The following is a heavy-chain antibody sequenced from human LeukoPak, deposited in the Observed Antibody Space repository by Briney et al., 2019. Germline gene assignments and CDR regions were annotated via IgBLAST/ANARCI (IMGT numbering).Heavy chain of an antibody. CDR3: AKGRSSYPMDYIFDF. CDR2: ISYDGSNA. V-gene: IGHV3-30-3*01. CDR1: GFTFSDYA. Sequence: GGSLRLSCAASGFTFSDYAMYWVRQAPGKGLEWVAVISYDGSNAYYADSVKGRFTISRDNSKNTLYVQMNSLRADDAAVYYCAKGRSSYPMDYIFDFWGQGTLVTVSS. D-gene: IGHD3-16*02. J-gene: IGHJ4*02.